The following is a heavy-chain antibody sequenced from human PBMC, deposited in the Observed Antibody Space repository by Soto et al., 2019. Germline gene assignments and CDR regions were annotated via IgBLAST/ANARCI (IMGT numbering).Heavy chain of an antibody. CDR1: GFTFIDYC. V-gene: IGHV3-11*06. D-gene: IGHD1-26*01. CDR3: ARNLVGATGAFDI. Sequence: PGGSMRLSCAAAGFTFIDYCMSWIRQAPGKGLEWVSYISSSSSYTNYADSVKGRFTISRDNAKNSLYLQMNSLRAEDTAVYYCARNLVGATGAFDIWGQGTMVTVSS. J-gene: IGHJ3*02. CDR2: ISSSSSYT.